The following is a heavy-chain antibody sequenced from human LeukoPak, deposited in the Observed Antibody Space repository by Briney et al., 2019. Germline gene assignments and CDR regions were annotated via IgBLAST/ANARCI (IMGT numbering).Heavy chain of an antibody. CDR3: ARGFVRIAAAGPFDY. V-gene: IGHV3-30-3*01. D-gene: IGHD6-13*01. CDR2: ISYDGSNK. Sequence: PGGSLRLSCAASGFTSSSYAMHWVRQAPGKGLEWVAVISYDGSNKYYADSVKGRFTISRDNSKNTLYLQMNSLRAEDTAVYYCARGFVRIAAAGPFDYWGQGTLVTVSS. CDR1: GFTSSSYA. J-gene: IGHJ4*02.